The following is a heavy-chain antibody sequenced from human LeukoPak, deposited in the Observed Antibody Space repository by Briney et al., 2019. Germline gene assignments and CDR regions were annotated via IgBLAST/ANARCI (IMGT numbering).Heavy chain of an antibody. V-gene: IGHV3-21*01. CDR2: ISSSTYI. CDR3: ARDLSVTGTSWFDP. J-gene: IGHJ5*02. D-gene: IGHD6-19*01. CDR1: GFTFSNYS. Sequence: PGGSLRLSCAASGFTFSNYSLNWVRQAPGKGLEWVSSISSSTYIYYADSVKGRFTISRDNAKNSLSLQMNSLRAEDTAVYYCARDLSVTGTSWFDPGGQGTLVTVSS.